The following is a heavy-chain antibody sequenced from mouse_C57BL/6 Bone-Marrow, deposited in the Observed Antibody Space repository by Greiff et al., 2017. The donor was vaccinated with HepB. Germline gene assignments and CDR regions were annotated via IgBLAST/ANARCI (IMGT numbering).Heavy chain of an antibody. Sequence: VQLVESGAELVKPGASVKLSCKASGYTFTSYWMQWVKQRPGQGLEWIGEIDPSDSYTNYNQKFKGKATLTVDTSSSTAYMQLSSLTSEDSAVYYCARESNYGFAYWGQGTLVTVSA. J-gene: IGHJ3*01. CDR3: ARESNYGFAY. CDR1: GYTFTSYW. CDR2: IDPSDSYT. V-gene: IGHV1-50*01. D-gene: IGHD2-5*01.